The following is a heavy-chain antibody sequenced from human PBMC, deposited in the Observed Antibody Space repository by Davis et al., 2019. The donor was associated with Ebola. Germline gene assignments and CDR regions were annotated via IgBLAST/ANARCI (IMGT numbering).Heavy chain of an antibody. V-gene: IGHV3-23*01. CDR1: GFIFSTYA. CDR2: ISGSGHDS. D-gene: IGHD5-12*01. Sequence: GGSLRLSCTASGFIFSTYAMSWVRQAPGKGLEWVSVISGSGHDSYYADSVKGRFTVSRDNSRKTLYLQMNSLRVEDTAVYYCARSYLTYSGYGWAYWGQGTLVTVSS. CDR3: ARSYLTYSGYGWAY. J-gene: IGHJ4*02.